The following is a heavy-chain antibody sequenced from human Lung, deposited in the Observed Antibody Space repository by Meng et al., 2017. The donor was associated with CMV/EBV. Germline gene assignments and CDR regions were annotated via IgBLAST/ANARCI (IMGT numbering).Heavy chain of an antibody. Sequence: GESLKISCTLSGFTSSTYAMSWVRQAPGKGLEWVSVISGSGGTYYADSVKGRFTISRDNAKNTLYLQMNSLRAEDTAVYYCAKYSAVGERLYYFDYWGQGTXVTVSS. J-gene: IGHJ4*02. D-gene: IGHD2-21*01. CDR2: ISGSGGT. CDR3: AKYSAVGERLYYFDY. CDR1: GFTSSTYA. V-gene: IGHV3-23*01.